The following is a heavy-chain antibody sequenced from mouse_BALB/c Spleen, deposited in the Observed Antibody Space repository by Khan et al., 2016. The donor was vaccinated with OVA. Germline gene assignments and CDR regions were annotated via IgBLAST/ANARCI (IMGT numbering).Heavy chain of an antibody. J-gene: IGHJ4*01. D-gene: IGHD2-4*01. V-gene: IGHV9-3-1*01. Sequence: QIQLVQSGPELKKPGETVKISCKASGYTFTNYGMNWVKQAPGKGLKWMGWINTYTGEPTYADDFKGRFAFSLETSASTAYLQINNLKNEDTATYFCARRISYYDMDYWGQGTSVTVSS. CDR3: ARRISYYDMDY. CDR1: GYTFTNYG. CDR2: INTYTGEP.